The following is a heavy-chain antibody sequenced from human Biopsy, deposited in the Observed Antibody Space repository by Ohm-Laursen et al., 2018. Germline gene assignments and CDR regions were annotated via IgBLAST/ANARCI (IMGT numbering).Heavy chain of an antibody. V-gene: IGHV3-7*01. J-gene: IGHJ4*02. CDR2: INQDGSEK. Sequence: SLRLSCAASGFTFSTYWMTWVRQAPGKGLEWVANINQDGSEKYYVDSVKGRFTISRDNAKDSLDLQMSSLRVEDTALYYCASAHQYCSATTCNGGSDFWGQGTLVTVSP. CDR1: GFTFSTYW. CDR3: ASAHQYCSATTCNGGSDF. D-gene: IGHD2-15*01.